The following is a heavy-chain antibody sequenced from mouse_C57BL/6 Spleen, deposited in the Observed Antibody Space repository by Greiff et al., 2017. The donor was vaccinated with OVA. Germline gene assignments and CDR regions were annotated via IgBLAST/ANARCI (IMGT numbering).Heavy chain of an antibody. V-gene: IGHV5-12*01. CDR1: GFTFSDYY. J-gene: IGHJ4*01. CDR2: ISNGGGST. CDR3: ARQATVADAMDY. D-gene: IGHD1-1*01. Sequence: EVKLVESGGGLVQPGGSLKLSCAASGFTFSDYYMYWVRQTPEKRLEWVAYISNGGGSTYYPDTVKGRFTISRDNAKNTLYLQMSRLKSEDTAMYYCARQATVADAMDYWGQGTSVTVSS.